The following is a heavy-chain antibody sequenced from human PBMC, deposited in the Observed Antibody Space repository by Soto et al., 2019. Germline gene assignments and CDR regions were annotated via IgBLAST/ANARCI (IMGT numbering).Heavy chain of an antibody. CDR2: INAGDGNT. J-gene: IGHJ4*02. V-gene: IGHV1-3*01. CDR1: GYTFTSYA. Sequence: VEVSCKASGYTFTSYAMHWVRQAPGQRLEWMGWINAGDGNTKYSQKFQGRVTITRDTSASTAYMELSSLRSEDTAVYYCAREGPYSGSYYGIDYWGQGTLVTVSS. D-gene: IGHD1-26*01. CDR3: AREGPYSGSYYGIDY.